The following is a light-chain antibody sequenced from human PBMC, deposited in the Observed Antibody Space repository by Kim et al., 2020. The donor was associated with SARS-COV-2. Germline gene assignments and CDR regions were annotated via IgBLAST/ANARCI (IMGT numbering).Light chain of an antibody. J-gene: IGLJ2*01. CDR1: KLGDKY. V-gene: IGLV3-1*01. CDR2: QDT. Sequence: VSPGQTASFTCSGDKLGDKYACWYQQKPGQSPVLVIYQDTKRPSGIPERFSASNSGNTATLTISGTQAMDEADYYCQAWDVSTHVIFGGGTQLTVL. CDR3: QAWDVSTHVI.